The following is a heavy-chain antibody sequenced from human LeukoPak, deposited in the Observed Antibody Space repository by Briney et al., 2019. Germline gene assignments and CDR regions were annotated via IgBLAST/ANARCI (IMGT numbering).Heavy chain of an antibody. Sequence: PGGSLRLSCAASKFTFSSYSMNWVRQAPGKGLEWVSSINYNSNYIYYADSVKGRFTISRDNAKNSLYLQMNSLRAEDTAVYYCAGMPWGLTATQYYFDYWGQGTLVTVSS. CDR3: AGMPWGLTATQYYFDY. CDR1: KFTFSSYS. V-gene: IGHV3-21*01. J-gene: IGHJ4*02. CDR2: INYNSNYI. D-gene: IGHD2-15*01.